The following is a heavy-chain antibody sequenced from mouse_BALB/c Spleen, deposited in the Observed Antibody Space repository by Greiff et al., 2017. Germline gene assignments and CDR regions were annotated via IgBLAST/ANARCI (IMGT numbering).Heavy chain of an antibody. CDR2: IWAGGST. V-gene: IGHV2-9*02. CDR1: GFSLTSYG. Sequence: QVHVKQSGPGLVAPSQSLSITCTVSGFSLTSYGVHWVRQPPGKGLEWLGVIWAGGSTNYNSALMSRLSISKDNSKSQVFLKMNSLQTDDTAMYYCAREGVRRAMDYWGQGTSVTVSS. J-gene: IGHJ4*01. CDR3: AREGVRRAMDY. D-gene: IGHD2-14*01.